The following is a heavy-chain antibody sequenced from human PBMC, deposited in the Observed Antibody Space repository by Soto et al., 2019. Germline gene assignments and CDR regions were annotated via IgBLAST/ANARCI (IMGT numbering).Heavy chain of an antibody. CDR3: ASLNLGYCSGGSCPRFDY. Sequence: QVQLVQSGAEVKKPGSSVKVSCKASGGTFSSYAISWVRQAPGQGLEWMGGIIPIFGTANYAQRFQGRVTITADESTSTAYMELSSLRSEDTAVYYCASLNLGYCSGGSCPRFDYWGQGTLVTVSS. V-gene: IGHV1-69*01. D-gene: IGHD2-15*01. CDR1: GGTFSSYA. CDR2: IIPIFGTA. J-gene: IGHJ4*02.